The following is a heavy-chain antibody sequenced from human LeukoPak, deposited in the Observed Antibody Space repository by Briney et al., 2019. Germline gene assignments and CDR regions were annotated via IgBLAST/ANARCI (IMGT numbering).Heavy chain of an antibody. Sequence: LGESLKISCKGFGYSFTSYWIGWVRQMPGKGLEWMGIIHPGDSDTRYSPSFQGQVTISADKSIGTAYLQWSSLKASDTAMYYCARRATVVTRFDPWGQGTLVTVSS. CDR2: IHPGDSDT. D-gene: IGHD4-23*01. J-gene: IGHJ5*02. V-gene: IGHV5-51*01. CDR1: GYSFTSYW. CDR3: ARRATVVTRFDP.